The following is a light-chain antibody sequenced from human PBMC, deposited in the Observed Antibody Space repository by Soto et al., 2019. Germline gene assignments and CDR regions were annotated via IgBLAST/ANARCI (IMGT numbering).Light chain of an antibody. Sequence: EVVLTQSPATLSVSPGEGVTLSCRASQGIGDTLAWYQHKPGQAPRLLIYGASSRATGVPDRVSGSGSGTDFTLTINRLEPEDFAVYYCQQYGNFPYTFGQGTKVDIK. V-gene: IGKV3-20*01. CDR3: QQYGNFPYT. CDR2: GAS. J-gene: IGKJ2*01. CDR1: QGIGDT.